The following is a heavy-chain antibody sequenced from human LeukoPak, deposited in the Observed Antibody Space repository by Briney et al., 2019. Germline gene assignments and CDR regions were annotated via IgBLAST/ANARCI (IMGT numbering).Heavy chain of an antibody. J-gene: IGHJ4*01. CDR1: GFTFNTYP. V-gene: IGHV3-23*01. Sequence: GGSLRLSCAASGFTFNTYPMSWVRQAPGKGLEWVSVISGSGGGTYYADSVKGRFTISRDNSKNTLYLQMNSLRAEDTAVYYCAKRIAAAGTGVGVGFDYXXXXTLXTVSS. CDR3: AKRIAAAGTGVGVGFDY. D-gene: IGHD6-13*01. CDR2: ISGSGGGT.